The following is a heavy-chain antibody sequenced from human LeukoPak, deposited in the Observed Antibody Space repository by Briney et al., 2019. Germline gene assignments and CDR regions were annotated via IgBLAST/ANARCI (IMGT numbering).Heavy chain of an antibody. CDR1: GVSISSYY. V-gene: IGHV4-59*08. D-gene: IGHD2-15*01. CDR2: ISYSGST. J-gene: IGHJ4*02. Sequence: SETLSLTCSVSGVSISSYYWSWIPQPPGKGLEWIGYISYSGSTNSNPSLKSRVTISGDTSKNHFSLNLSSVTAADTAVYDCARHERGGGSRYFDSWGQGTLVTVSS. CDR3: ARHERGGGSRYFDS.